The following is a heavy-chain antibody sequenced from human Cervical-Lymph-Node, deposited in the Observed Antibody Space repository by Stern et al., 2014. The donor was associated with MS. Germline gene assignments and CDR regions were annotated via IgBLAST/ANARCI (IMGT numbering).Heavy chain of an antibody. CDR2: IYYSGST. CDR1: GCSISSYY. Sequence: VQLVESGPGLVKPSATLSLTCTVSGCSISSYYWSWVRQPPGKGLEWIGYIYYSGSTNYNPSLKSRVTISVDTSKNQFSLKLSSVTAADTAVYYCARAPRTVPRVSLGAFDIWGQGTMVTVSS. D-gene: IGHD4-17*01. CDR3: ARAPRTVPRVSLGAFDI. V-gene: IGHV4-59*01. J-gene: IGHJ3*02.